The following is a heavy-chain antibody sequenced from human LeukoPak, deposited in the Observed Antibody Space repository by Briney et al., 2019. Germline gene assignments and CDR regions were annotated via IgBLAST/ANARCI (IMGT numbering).Heavy chain of an antibody. CDR1: GGSISSYY. D-gene: IGHD2-2*01. CDR2: IYTSGST. CDR3: ARGSHCSSTSCYDPGFDY. V-gene: IGHV4-4*07. Sequence: SETLSLTCTVSGGSISSYYWSWIRQPAGKGLEWIGRIYTSGSTNYNPSLKRRVTMSVDTSKNQFSLKLSSVTAADTAVYYCARGSHCSSTSCYDPGFDYWGQGALVTVSS. J-gene: IGHJ4*02.